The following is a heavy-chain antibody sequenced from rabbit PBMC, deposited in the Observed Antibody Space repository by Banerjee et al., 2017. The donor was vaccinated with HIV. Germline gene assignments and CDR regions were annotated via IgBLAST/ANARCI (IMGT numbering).Heavy chain of an antibody. D-gene: IGHD6-1*01. V-gene: IGHV1S45*01. J-gene: IGHJ4*01. CDR1: GFSFSSSYY. CDR2: IYAGSSGST. Sequence: QEQLVESGGGLVKPGASLTLTCTASGFSFSSSYYMCWVRQAPGKGLEWIACIYAGSSGSTYYASWAKGRFTISKTSSTTVTLQMTSLTAADTATYFCARNDLWDAGYAYATDLTELWGQGTLVTVS. CDR3: ARNDLWDAGYAYATDLTEL.